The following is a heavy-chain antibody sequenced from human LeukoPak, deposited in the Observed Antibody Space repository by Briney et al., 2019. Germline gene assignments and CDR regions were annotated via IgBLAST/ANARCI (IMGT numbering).Heavy chain of an antibody. CDR2: IYYSGST. V-gene: IGHV4-31*03. Sequence: SETLSLTCTVSGGSISSGDDYWSWIRQYPGKGLVWIGYIYYSGSTYYNPSLKSRVAISVDTSKNQFSLKLSSVTAADTAVYYCARGPYSYGSGSYSWFDPWGQGTLVTVSS. CDR1: GGSISSGDDY. D-gene: IGHD3-10*01. CDR3: ARGPYSYGSGSYSWFDP. J-gene: IGHJ5*02.